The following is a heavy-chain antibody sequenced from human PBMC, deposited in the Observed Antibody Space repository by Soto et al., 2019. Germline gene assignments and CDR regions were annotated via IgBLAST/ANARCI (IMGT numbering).Heavy chain of an antibody. CDR3: ARDASSSWFSYYYYGMDV. D-gene: IGHD6-13*01. V-gene: IGHV3-30-3*01. CDR2: ISYDGSNK. CDR1: GFTFSSYA. J-gene: IGHJ6*02. Sequence: GGSLRLSCAASGFTFSSYAMHWVRQAPGKGLEWVAVISYDGSNKYYADSVKGRFTISRDNSKNTLYLQMNSLRAEDKAVYSCARDASSSWFSYYYYGMDVWGHGAPVTVTS.